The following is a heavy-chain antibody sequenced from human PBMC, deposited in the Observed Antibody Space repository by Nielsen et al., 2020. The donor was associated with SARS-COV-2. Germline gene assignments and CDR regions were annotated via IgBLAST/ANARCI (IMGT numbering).Heavy chain of an antibody. CDR3: ATSLVAAIFGVLDY. CDR2: FDPGDAET. D-gene: IGHD3-3*01. CDR1: GYTLSELS. V-gene: IGHV1-24*01. Sequence: ASVKVSCKVSGYTLSELSIHWVRQAPGKGLEWMGGFDPGDAETVYAQKFQGRITMTEDTSADTACMDLSSLRTEDTAVYYCATSLVAAIFGVLDYWGPGTLVTVSS. J-gene: IGHJ4*02.